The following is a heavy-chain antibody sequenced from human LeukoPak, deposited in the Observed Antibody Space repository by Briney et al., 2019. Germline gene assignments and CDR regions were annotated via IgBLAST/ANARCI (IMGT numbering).Heavy chain of an antibody. Sequence: SVKVSCKASGGTFSSYAISWVRQAPGQGLEWMGGIIAIFGTANHAQKFQGRVTITTDESTSTAYMELSSLRSEDTAVYYCARGHRDYYDSSGYYSFDYWGQGTLVTVSS. CDR1: GGTFSSYA. D-gene: IGHD3-22*01. CDR3: ARGHRDYYDSSGYYSFDY. V-gene: IGHV1-69*05. CDR2: IIAIFGTA. J-gene: IGHJ4*02.